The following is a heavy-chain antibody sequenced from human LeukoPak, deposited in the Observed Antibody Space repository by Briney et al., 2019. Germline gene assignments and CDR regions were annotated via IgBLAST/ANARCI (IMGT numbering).Heavy chain of an antibody. J-gene: IGHJ6*03. CDR2: ISHSGRTM. D-gene: IGHD2-8*01. V-gene: IGHV3-11*01. CDR3: ARDSIVRGNIGNDMDV. CDR1: GLTFSDYY. Sequence: GGSLRLSCAASGLTFSDYYMSWIRQAPGKGLEWVSYISHSGRTMYYADSVKGRFTISRDNAKNSLYLQMNSLRAGDTAVYYCARDSIVRGNIGNDMDVWGKGTTVTLSS.